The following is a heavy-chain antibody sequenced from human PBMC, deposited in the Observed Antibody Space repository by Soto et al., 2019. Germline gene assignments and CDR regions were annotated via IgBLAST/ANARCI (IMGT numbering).Heavy chain of an antibody. Sequence: GESLRLSCAASGFTFRSYTMHWVRQAPGKGLEWVSSITSSSSYTYYADSLRGRFTISRDNAQNSLYLQFNSLRAEDTAVYYCARAEGSYSSSSFGGHWGRGTLVTGSS. CDR1: GFTFRSYT. D-gene: IGHD6-6*01. CDR2: ITSSSSYT. V-gene: IGHV3-21*01. CDR3: ARAEGSYSSSSFGGH. J-gene: IGHJ4*02.